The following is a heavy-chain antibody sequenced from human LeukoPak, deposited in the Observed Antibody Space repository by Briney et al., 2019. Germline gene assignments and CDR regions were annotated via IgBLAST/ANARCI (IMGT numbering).Heavy chain of an antibody. D-gene: IGHD6-13*01. CDR2: IKQDGSEE. J-gene: IGHJ4*02. V-gene: IGHV3-7*01. CDR3: ASGRQLGY. Sequence: GGSLRLSCAASRFSFSDYWMSWVPKAPGKGLEWVANIKQDGSEEYYVDSVKGRFTISRDNAKNSLYLQMNSLRAEDTAVYYCASGRQLGYWGQGTLVTVSS. CDR1: RFSFSDYW.